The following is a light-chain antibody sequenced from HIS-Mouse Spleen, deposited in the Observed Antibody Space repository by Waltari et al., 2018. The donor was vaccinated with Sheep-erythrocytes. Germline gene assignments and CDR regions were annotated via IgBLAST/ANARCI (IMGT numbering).Light chain of an antibody. CDR1: NLGDKY. CDR2: QDS. CDR3: QAWDSSTVV. J-gene: IGLJ2*01. Sequence: SYELTQPHSVSVSPGQTASITCSGDNLGDKYACWYHQKPGQSPVLVIYQDSKRPSGIPERFSGSNSGNTATLTISGTQAMDEADYYCQAWDSSTVVFGGGTKLTVL. V-gene: IGLV3-1*01.